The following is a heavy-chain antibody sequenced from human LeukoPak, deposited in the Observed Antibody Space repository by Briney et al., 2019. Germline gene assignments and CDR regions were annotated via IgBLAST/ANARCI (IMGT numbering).Heavy chain of an antibody. CDR2: INHSGST. D-gene: IGHD3-3*01. V-gene: IGHV4-34*01. CDR1: GGSFSGYY. J-gene: IGHJ6*02. Sequence: SETLSLTCAVYGGSFSGYYWSWIRQPPGKGLEWIGEINHSGSTNYNPSLKSRVTISVDTSKNQFSLKLSSVTAADTAVYYCARGRRYGFWSGYYQNYYGMDVWGQGTTVTVSS. CDR3: ARGRRYGFWSGYYQNYYGMDV.